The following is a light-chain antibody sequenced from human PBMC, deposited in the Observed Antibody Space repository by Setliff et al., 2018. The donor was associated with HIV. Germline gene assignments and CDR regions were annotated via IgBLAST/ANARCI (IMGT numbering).Light chain of an antibody. Sequence: AIQLTQSPSSLSASVGDRVTITCRASQGIGTAVAWVQQKPGKAPNLLIYNASSLEPGVPSRFSGSGSGTDFTLTISSLHPEDFASYYCQQLNDYPLTFGGGTKVDIK. CDR3: QQLNDYPLT. CDR1: QGIGTA. J-gene: IGKJ4*01. CDR2: NAS. V-gene: IGKV1D-13*01.